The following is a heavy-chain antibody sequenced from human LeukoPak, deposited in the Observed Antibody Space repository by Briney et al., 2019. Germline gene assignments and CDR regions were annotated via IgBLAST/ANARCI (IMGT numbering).Heavy chain of an antibody. CDR1: GGTFSSYA. J-gene: IGHJ4*02. Sequence: GSSVKVSCKASGGTFSSYAISWVRQAPGQGLEWMGGIIPIFGTANYAQKFQGRVTITTDESTSTAYMELNSLRSEDTAVYYCARDRSPYYYSSGYYPIDAFDYWGQGTLVTVSS. CDR2: IIPIFGTA. V-gene: IGHV1-69*05. D-gene: IGHD3-22*01. CDR3: ARDRSPYYYSSGYYPIDAFDY.